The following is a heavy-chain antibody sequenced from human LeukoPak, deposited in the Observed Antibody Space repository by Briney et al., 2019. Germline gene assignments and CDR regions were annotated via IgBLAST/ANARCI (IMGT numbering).Heavy chain of an antibody. Sequence: SETLSLTCTVSGGSISSSSYYWGWIRQPPGKGLEWIGSIYYSGRTYYNPSLKSRVTISVDKSKNQFSLKLSSVTAADTAVYYCARDSVAAAGTVPFDYWGQGTLATVSS. D-gene: IGHD6-13*01. CDR3: ARDSVAAAGTVPFDY. CDR2: IYYSGRT. V-gene: IGHV4-39*07. J-gene: IGHJ4*02. CDR1: GGSISSSSYY.